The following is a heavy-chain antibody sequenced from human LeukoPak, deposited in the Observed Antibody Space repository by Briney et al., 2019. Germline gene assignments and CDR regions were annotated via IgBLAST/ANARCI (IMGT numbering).Heavy chain of an antibody. CDR2: IYYSGST. CDR1: GGSISSYY. CDR3: AGSGSNGR. J-gene: IGHJ4*02. D-gene: IGHD3-10*01. Sequence: KASETLSLTCTVSGGSISSYYWSWIRQPPGKGLEWIGYIYYSGSTNYNPSLKSRVTISVDTSKNQFSLKLSSVTAADTAVYYCAGSGSNGRWGQGTLVTVSS. V-gene: IGHV4-59*01.